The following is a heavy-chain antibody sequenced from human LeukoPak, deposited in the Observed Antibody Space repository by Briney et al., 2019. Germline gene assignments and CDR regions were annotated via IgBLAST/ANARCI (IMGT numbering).Heavy chain of an antibody. V-gene: IGHV3-11*01. CDR1: GFTFSDYS. J-gene: IGHJ3*01. D-gene: IGHD2-2*03. Sequence: TGGSLRLSCTASGFTFSDYSLSWIRQSPGKGLEWISYITSGGGSIFYADFVEGRFTISRDNAENSLYLQLNSLRDEDTAVYYCARWIDGFDVWGQGTMVTVSS. CDR2: ITSGGGSI. CDR3: ARWIDGFDV.